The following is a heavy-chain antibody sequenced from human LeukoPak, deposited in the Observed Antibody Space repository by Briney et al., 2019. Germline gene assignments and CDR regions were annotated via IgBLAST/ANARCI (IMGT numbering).Heavy chain of an antibody. CDR1: GYTFTGYY. V-gene: IGHV1-2*02. D-gene: IGHD5/OR15-5a*01. Sequence: ASVKVSCKASGYTFTGYYMHWVRQAPGQGLECRGWINPNSGGTNYAQKFQGRVTMTRDTSISTAYMELSSLRSDDTAVYYCATARDRNSVYSSLDYWGQGTLVTGSS. CDR3: ATARDRNSVYSSLDY. J-gene: IGHJ4*02. CDR2: INPNSGGT.